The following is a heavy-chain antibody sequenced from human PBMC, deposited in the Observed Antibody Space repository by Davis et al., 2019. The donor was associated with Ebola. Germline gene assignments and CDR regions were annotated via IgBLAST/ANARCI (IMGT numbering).Heavy chain of an antibody. CDR1: GYTFTSYY. CDR3: ARKSKLLWFRESYAFDI. CDR2: INPSGGST. J-gene: IGHJ3*02. Sequence: ASVKVSCKASGYTFTSYYMHWVRQAPGQGLEWMGIINPSGGSTSYAQKFQGRVTMTRDTSTSTVYMELSSLKASDTAMYYCARKSKLLWFRESYAFDIWGQGTMVTVSS. V-gene: IGHV1-46*01. D-gene: IGHD3-10*01.